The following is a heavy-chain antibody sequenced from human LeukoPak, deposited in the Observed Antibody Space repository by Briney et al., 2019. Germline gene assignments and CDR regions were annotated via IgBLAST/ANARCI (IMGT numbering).Heavy chain of an antibody. J-gene: IGHJ4*02. CDR2: ITSSSTYM. D-gene: IGHD2-15*01. Sequence: GRSLRLSCEASGFTFSNYALHWVRQAPGKGLEWVSSITSSSTYMYYADSVKGRFTISRDNARNSLYLQMNSLRAEDTAVYYCARTVVVAATNIPGVIDYWGQGTLVTVSS. V-gene: IGHV3-21*01. CDR1: GFTFSNYA. CDR3: ARTVVVAATNIPGVIDY.